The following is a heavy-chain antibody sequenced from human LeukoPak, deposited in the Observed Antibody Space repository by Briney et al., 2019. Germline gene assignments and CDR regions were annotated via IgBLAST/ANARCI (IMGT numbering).Heavy chain of an antibody. CDR3: ARVTVAARRPEYFQH. V-gene: IGHV3-7*01. D-gene: IGHD6-6*01. J-gene: IGHJ1*01. CDR1: GFTFSSYW. Sequence: GGSLRLSCAASGFTFSSYWMSWVRQAPGKGLEWVANIKQDGSEKYYVDSVKGRFTISRDNAKNSLYLQMNSLRAEDTAVYYCARVTVAARRPEYFQHWGQGTLVTVSS. CDR2: IKQDGSEK.